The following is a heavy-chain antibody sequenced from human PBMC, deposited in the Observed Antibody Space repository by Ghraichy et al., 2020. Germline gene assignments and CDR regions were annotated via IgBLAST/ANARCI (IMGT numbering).Heavy chain of an antibody. J-gene: IGHJ6*02. CDR1: GDSISSSSLY. CDR3: VRRRLEPGDLYYGLDV. Sequence: SETLSLTCTVSGDSISSSSLYWVWIRQAPGKRLEGIGSVHYSGRSYYNPSLERRLTVSVDTSKNQLSLRLTSVTAADTAVYYCVRRRLEPGDLYYGLDVWGQGTTDTDS. D-gene: IGHD3-10*01. CDR2: VHYSGRS. V-gene: IGHV4-39*01.